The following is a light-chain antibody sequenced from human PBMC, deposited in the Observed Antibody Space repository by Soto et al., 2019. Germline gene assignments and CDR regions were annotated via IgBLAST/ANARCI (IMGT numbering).Light chain of an antibody. Sequence: AIHMTQSPSSLSAFVGDRITLTCRASQGIRNDLAWYQQKPGKAPKLLIYASSNLQSGVPSRFSGKRSGTDFILTISSLQPEDSAVYYCLQVYNYPRTF. CDR1: QGIRND. V-gene: IGKV1-6*01. CDR2: ASS. J-gene: IGKJ1*01. CDR3: LQVYNYPRT.